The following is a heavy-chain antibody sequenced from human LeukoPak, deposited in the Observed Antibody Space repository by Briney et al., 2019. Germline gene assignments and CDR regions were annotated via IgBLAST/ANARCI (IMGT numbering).Heavy chain of an antibody. D-gene: IGHD3-10*01. CDR1: GYTLTELS. Sequence: ASVKVSCKVSGYTLTELSMHWVRQTPGKGLEWVGGFDPEDGETIYAQKFQGRVTMTEDTSTDTAYMELSSLRSDDTAVYYCARIELLWFGEAVYGMDVWGQGTTVTVSS. CDR3: ARIELLWFGEAVYGMDV. J-gene: IGHJ6*02. V-gene: IGHV1-24*01. CDR2: FDPEDGET.